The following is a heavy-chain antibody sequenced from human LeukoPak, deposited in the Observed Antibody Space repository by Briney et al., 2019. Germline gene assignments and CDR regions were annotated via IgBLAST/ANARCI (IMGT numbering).Heavy chain of an antibody. J-gene: IGHJ6*03. D-gene: IGHD4-17*01. CDR3: ARVHRSALTTVITPRYYYMVV. Sequence: SVKVSCKASGGTFSSYAISWVRQAPGQGLEWMGGIIPIFGTANYAQKFQGRVTITTDESTSTAYMELSSLRSEDTAVYYCARVHRSALTTVITPRYYYMVVWGKGTTVTVSS. V-gene: IGHV1-69*05. CDR1: GGTFSSYA. CDR2: IIPIFGTA.